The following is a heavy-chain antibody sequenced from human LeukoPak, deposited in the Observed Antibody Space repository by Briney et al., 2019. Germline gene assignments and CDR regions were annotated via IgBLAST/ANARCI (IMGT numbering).Heavy chain of an antibody. CDR3: ARAGSYRLTTTL. V-gene: IGHV4-59*01. J-gene: IGHJ4*02. CDR2: IYYSGST. CDR1: GGSISSYY. Sequence: SETLSLTCTVSGGSISSYYWSWIRQPPGKGLEWIGYIYYSGSTNYNPSLKSRVTISVDTSKNQFSLKLSSVTAADTAVYYCARAGSYRLTTTLWGQGTLVTVSS. D-gene: IGHD4-17*01.